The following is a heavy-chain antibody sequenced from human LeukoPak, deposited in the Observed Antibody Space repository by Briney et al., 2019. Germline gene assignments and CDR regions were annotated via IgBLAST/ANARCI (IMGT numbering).Heavy chain of an antibody. Sequence: SETLSLTCTVSGGSISSYYWSWIRQPAGKGLEWIGRIYTSGSTNYNPSLKSRVTMSVDTSKNQFSLKLSSVTAADTAVYYCARGVVTTVKVGDWFDPWGQGTLVTVSS. CDR2: IYTSGST. CDR1: GGSISSYY. V-gene: IGHV4-4*07. D-gene: IGHD4-11*01. CDR3: ARGVVTTVKVGDWFDP. J-gene: IGHJ5*02.